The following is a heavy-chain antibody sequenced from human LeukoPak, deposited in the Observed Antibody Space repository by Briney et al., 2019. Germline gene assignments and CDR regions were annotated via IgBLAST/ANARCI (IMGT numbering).Heavy chain of an antibody. Sequence: SETLSLTCTVSGGSTSSYYWSWIRQTPKKGLEWIGSISYSGSSNYNSPLKSRVTISIDTSKNQFSLRLNSVTAADTAVYYCARVTGYMIEDYFDYWGQGTLVTVSS. CDR3: ARVTGYMIEDYFDY. V-gene: IGHV4-59*01. CDR1: GGSTSSYY. D-gene: IGHD3-22*01. J-gene: IGHJ4*02. CDR2: ISYSGSS.